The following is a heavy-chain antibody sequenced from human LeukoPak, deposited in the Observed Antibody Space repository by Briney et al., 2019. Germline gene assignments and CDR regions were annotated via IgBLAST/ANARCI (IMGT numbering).Heavy chain of an antibody. Sequence: SETLSLTCAVYGGSFSGYYWSWIRQPPGKGLEWIGEINHSGSTNYNPSLKSRVTISVDTSKNQFSLKLSSVTAADTAVYYCARVHKDDQNYYYYYMDVWGKGTTVTISS. CDR2: INHSGST. D-gene: IGHD2-15*01. V-gene: IGHV4-34*01. CDR1: GGSFSGYY. J-gene: IGHJ6*03. CDR3: ARVHKDDQNYYYYYMDV.